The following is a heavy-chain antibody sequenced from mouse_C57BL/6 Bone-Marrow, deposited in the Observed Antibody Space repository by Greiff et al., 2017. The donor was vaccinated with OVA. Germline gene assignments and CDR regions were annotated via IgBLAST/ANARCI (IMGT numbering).Heavy chain of an antibody. CDR3: ARYSMVTTGGYWYFDV. Sequence: EVQLQQSGPELVKPGASVKIPCKASGYTFTDYNMDWVKQSHGKSLEWIGDINPNNGGTIYNQKFKGKATLTVDKSSSTAYMELRSLTSEDTAVYYCARYSMVTTGGYWYFDVWGTGTTVTVSS. CDR2: INPNNGGT. D-gene: IGHD2-1*01. J-gene: IGHJ1*03. CDR1: GYTFTDYN. V-gene: IGHV1-18*01.